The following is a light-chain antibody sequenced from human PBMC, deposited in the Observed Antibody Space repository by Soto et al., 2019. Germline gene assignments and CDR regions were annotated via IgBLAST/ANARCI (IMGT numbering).Light chain of an antibody. V-gene: IGLV2-14*03. CDR2: EVS. J-gene: IGLJ2*01. CDR3: GSYTTTYTIL. Sequence: QSALTQPASVSGSPGQSITISCTGTNSDVGGYNYVSWYQQHPDKAPKLIIYEVSNRPSGVSLRFSGSKSANTASLTISGLQAEDEADYFCGSYTTTYTILFCGGTKLTVL. CDR1: NSDVGGYNY.